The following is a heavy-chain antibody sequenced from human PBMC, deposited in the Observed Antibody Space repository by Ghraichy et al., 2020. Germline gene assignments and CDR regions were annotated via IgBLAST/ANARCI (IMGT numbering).Heavy chain of an antibody. CDR1: GFTYNKYW. Sequence: GESLNISCAASGFTYNKYWMTWVRQAPGKGLEWVANIKEDGSEKYYVDSVKGRFTISRDNAKNSLFLQMNSLRAEDTALYYCAKGGINWAEAHYWGQGTLVTVSS. CDR3: AKGGINWAEAHY. CDR2: IKEDGSEK. J-gene: IGHJ4*02. V-gene: IGHV3-7*01. D-gene: IGHD1-1*01.